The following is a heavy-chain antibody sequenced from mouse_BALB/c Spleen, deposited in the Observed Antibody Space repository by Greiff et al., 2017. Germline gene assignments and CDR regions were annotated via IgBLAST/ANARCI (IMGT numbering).Heavy chain of an antibody. Sequence: EVQRVESGGGLVQPGGSLKLSCAASGFTFSSYTMSWVRQTPEKRLEWVAYISNGGGSTYYPDTVKGRFTISRDNAKNTLYLQMSSLKSEDTAMYYCARHGGYYGSSSYYAMDYWGQGTSVTVSS. V-gene: IGHV5-12-2*01. CDR1: GFTFSSYT. J-gene: IGHJ4*01. D-gene: IGHD1-1*01. CDR3: ARHGGYYGSSSYYAMDY. CDR2: ISNGGGST.